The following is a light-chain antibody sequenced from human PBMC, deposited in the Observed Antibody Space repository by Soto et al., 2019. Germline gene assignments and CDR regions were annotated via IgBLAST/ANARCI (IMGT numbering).Light chain of an antibody. Sequence: IQLSQSPSSLSASVGDRVSITCRASQDIKTYLAWYQQERGKAPKLLISGTFTLQSGVPSRFNGSGSGTDFTITISRLQPEDFATYYCQHLNNYPPFTFGPGTKVDLE. J-gene: IGKJ3*01. V-gene: IGKV1-9*01. CDR3: QHLNNYPPFT. CDR2: GTF. CDR1: QDIKTY.